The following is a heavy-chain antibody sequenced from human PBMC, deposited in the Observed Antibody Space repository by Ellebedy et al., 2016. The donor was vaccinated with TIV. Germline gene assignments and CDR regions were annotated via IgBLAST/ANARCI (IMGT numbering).Heavy chain of an antibody. CDR1: GFTFSDYY. J-gene: IGHJ4*02. CDR2: ISSSGSTI. CDR3: ARDYRYCSSTSCYPPLRFDY. D-gene: IGHD2-2*01. Sequence: GESLKISXAASGFTFSDYYMSWIRQAPGKGLEWVSYISSSGSTIYYADSVKGRFTISRDNAKNSLYLQMNSLRAEDTAVYYCARDYRYCSSTSCYPPLRFDYWGQGTLVTVSS. V-gene: IGHV3-11*01.